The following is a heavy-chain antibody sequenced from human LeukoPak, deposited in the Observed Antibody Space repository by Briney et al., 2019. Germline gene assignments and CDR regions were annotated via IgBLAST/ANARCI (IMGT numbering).Heavy chain of an antibody. D-gene: IGHD6-19*01. J-gene: IGHJ5*02. V-gene: IGHV4-59*01. CDR1: GGSISSYY. CDR2: ISYSGST. Sequence: SETLSLTCAVSGGSISSYYWSWIRQPPGKGLEWIGYISYSGSTAYNPSLKSRVAISLDTSKNQLSLKLSSVTAADTAVYYCARGGWYYGANNWFDPWGQGTLVTVSS. CDR3: ARGGWYYGANNWFDP.